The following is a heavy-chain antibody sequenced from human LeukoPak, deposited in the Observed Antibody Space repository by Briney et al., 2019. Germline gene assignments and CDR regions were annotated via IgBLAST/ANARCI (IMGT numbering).Heavy chain of an antibody. CDR2: ISYDGSDK. D-gene: IGHD5-24*01. V-gene: IGHV3-30-3*01. CDR1: GFTFSTYA. CDR3: ARGLEMATMPFDY. J-gene: IGHJ4*02. Sequence: GGSLRLSCAASGFTFSTYAIHWVRQAPGKGLEWVAVISYDGSDKYYADSVKGRLTISRDNAKNSLYLQMNSLRAEDTAVYYCARGLEMATMPFDYWGQGTLVTVSS.